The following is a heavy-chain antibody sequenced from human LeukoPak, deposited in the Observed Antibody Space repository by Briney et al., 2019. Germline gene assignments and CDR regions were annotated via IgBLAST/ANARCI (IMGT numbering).Heavy chain of an antibody. CDR3: ARAPGDYGDYVLHYFDY. Sequence: GGSLRLSCAASGFTFSSYSMNWVRQAPGKWLEWVSYISSSSSTIYYADSVKGRFTISRDNAKNSLYLQMNSLRAENTAVYYCARAPGDYGDYVLHYFDYWGQGTLVTVSS. D-gene: IGHD4-17*01. J-gene: IGHJ4*02. V-gene: IGHV3-48*01. CDR1: GFTFSSYS. CDR2: ISSSSSTI.